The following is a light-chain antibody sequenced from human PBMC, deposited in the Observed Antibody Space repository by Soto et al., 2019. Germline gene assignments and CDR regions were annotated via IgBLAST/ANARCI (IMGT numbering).Light chain of an antibody. CDR1: QTVSQDY. Sequence: EIVLPQSPGTLSLSPGERATFSCRASQTVSQDYLAWFQHKPGQAPRLLMFSATSRAAGLPDRFSGSGSGTDFTLTISRLDPEDFAVYFCQQYGSSPQTFGEGTRVEIK. CDR3: QQYGSSPQT. V-gene: IGKV3-20*01. J-gene: IGKJ1*01. CDR2: SAT.